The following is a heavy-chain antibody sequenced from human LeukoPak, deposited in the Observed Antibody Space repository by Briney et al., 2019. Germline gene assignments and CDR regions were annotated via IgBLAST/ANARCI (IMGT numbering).Heavy chain of an antibody. V-gene: IGHV3-23*01. CDR1: GFTFSTYA. J-gene: IGHJ4*02. CDR3: AKGQSMVRGVFDY. CDR2: LSSGGGTT. D-gene: IGHD3-10*01. Sequence: GGSLRLSCAASGFTFSTYAMSWLRQAPGKGLGWVSVLSSGGGTTYYADSVKGRFTISRDNSKNTLYLQMNSLRVEDTAVYYCAKGQSMVRGVFDYWGQGTLVTVPS.